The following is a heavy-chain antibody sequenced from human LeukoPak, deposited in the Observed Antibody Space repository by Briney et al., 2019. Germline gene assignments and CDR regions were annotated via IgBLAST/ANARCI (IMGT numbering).Heavy chain of an antibody. J-gene: IGHJ3*02. CDR1: VGSFSGYY. CDR2: ISHSGST. D-gene: IGHD6-6*01. Sequence: PSETLSLTCAVYVGSFSGYYWSWIRQPPGKGLEWIGEISHSGSTNYNPSLKSRVTISVDTSKNQFSLNLSSVTAADTAVYYCARHGLVAARHAFDIWGQGTMVTVSS. CDR3: ARHGLVAARHAFDI. V-gene: IGHV4-34*01.